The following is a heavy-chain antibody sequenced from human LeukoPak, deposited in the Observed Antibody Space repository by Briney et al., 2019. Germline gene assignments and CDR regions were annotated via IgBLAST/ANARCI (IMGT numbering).Heavy chain of an antibody. CDR2: IYPSSFT. V-gene: IGHV4-4*07. Sequence: SETLSLTCTVSGGSTNTYYWTWIRQPAGKGLQWIGYIYPSSFTNYNPSLESRVTMSVDTSKNQFSLKLTSVTAADTAVYFCARDTITRGLDYWGQGTLVTVSS. CDR3: ARDTITRGLDY. CDR1: GGSTNTYY. D-gene: IGHD3-10*01. J-gene: IGHJ4*02.